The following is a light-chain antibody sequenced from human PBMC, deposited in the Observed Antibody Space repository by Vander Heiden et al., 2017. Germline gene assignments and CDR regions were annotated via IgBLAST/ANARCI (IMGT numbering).Light chain of an antibody. CDR3: QQSDSTPWT. J-gene: IGKJ1*01. CDR2: AAS. V-gene: IGKV1-39*01. CDR1: QSISSY. Sequence: DIQMTQSPSSLSASVGDRVTITCRASQSISSYLNWYQQKPGKAPKLLIYAASSLQSGVPSRFSGSGSGTDFTLTISRLQPEDFATYYCQQSDSTPWTFVQGTKVEIK.